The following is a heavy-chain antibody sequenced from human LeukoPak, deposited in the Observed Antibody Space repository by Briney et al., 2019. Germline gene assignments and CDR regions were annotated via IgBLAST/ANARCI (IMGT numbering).Heavy chain of an antibody. J-gene: IGHJ5*02. CDR1: GFSLSVYL. CDR2: NNGDGSTT. CDR3: ARDPRNVGLAP. Sequence: VGSLRVSCVASGFSLSVYLMYWVRQAPGEGLMYISRNNGDGSTTNYADVVKGRFTMSRDNVQKTLYLKMNSLRVEDTAVYYCARDPRNVGLAPWGQGTLVTASS. D-gene: IGHD2-15*01. V-gene: IGHV3-74*01.